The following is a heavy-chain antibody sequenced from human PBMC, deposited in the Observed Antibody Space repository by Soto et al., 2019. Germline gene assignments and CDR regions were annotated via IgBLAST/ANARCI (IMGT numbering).Heavy chain of an antibody. V-gene: IGHV1-69*06. D-gene: IGHD2-21*01. Sequence: ASVKFSCKASGGTFSSYAISWVRQAPGQGLEWMGGIIPIFGTASYAQKFQGRVTITAXXXXSXXXMXLXSLRSEXTAVYYCATLLHKGDAFDIWGQGTMVTVSS. CDR2: IIPIFGTA. CDR1: GGTFSSYA. CDR3: ATLLHKGDAFDI. J-gene: IGHJ3*02.